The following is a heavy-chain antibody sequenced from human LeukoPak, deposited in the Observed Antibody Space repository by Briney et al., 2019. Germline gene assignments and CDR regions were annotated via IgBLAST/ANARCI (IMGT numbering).Heavy chain of an antibody. CDR2: MNPNSGNT. CDR1: GYTFTSYD. J-gene: IGHJ4*02. D-gene: IGHD3-3*01. V-gene: IGHV1-8*03. CDR3: ARGTGRFLALFDY. Sequence: ASVKVSCKASGYTFTSYDINWVRQATGQGLEWMGWMNPNSGNTGYAQKFQGRVTITRNTSIITAYMELSSLRSEDTAVYYCARGTGRFLALFDYWGQGTLVTVSS.